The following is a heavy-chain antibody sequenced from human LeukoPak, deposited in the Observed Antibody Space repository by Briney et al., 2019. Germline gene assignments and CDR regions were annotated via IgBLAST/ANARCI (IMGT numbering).Heavy chain of an antibody. CDR3: ARRKSYGDSGSFDY. V-gene: IGHV4-61*10. J-gene: IGHJ4*02. D-gene: IGHD4-17*01. CDR1: GGSISSDSYY. Sequence: SETLSLTCTVSGGSISSDSYYWSWIRQPAGKGLEWIGYIYYSGSTNYNPSLKSRVTISVDTSKNQFSLKLSSVTAADTAVYYCARRKSYGDSGSFDYWGQGTLVTVSS. CDR2: IYYSGST.